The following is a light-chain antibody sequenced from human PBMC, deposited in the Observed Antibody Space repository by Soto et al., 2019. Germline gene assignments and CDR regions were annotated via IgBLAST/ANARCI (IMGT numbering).Light chain of an antibody. V-gene: IGLV3-21*01. CDR1: NNGSKS. CDR3: QVWDSSSDHVV. J-gene: IGLJ2*01. Sequence: SYELTQPPSVSVAPGKTARITCGGNNNGSKSVHWYQQKPGQAPVLVIYYDSDRPSGIPERFSGSNSGNTATLTISRVEAGDGGDYYCQVWDSSSDHVVFGGGTKVTVL. CDR2: YDS.